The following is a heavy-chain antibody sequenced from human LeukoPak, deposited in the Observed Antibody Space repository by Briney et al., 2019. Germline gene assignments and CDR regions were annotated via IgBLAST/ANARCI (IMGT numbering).Heavy chain of an antibody. J-gene: IGHJ5*02. CDR3: ARDLDGYNNWFDP. Sequence: PSETLSLTCTVSGGSISSYYWSWIRQPPGKGLEWIGYIYYSGSTNYSPSLKSRVTISVDTSKNQFSLKLSSVTAADTAVYYCARDLDGYNNWFDPWGQGTLVTVSS. D-gene: IGHD5-24*01. CDR2: IYYSGST. CDR1: GGSISSYY. V-gene: IGHV4-59*12.